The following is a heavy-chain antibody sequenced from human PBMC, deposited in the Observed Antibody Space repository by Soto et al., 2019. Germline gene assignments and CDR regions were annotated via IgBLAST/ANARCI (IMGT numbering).Heavy chain of an antibody. V-gene: IGHV3-23*01. D-gene: IGHD3-3*01. CDR2: ISGSGDST. CDR3: AKPTYSYFWSGPGLFDN. CDR1: GFNFSSYA. Sequence: GGSLRLSCAASGFNFSSYAMSWVRQAPWRGLEWVSAISGSGDSTYYADSVKGRFTISRDNSKDTLYLQMNSLGAEDTAMYYCAKPTYSYFWSGPGLFDNWGQGMLVTVSS. J-gene: IGHJ4*02.